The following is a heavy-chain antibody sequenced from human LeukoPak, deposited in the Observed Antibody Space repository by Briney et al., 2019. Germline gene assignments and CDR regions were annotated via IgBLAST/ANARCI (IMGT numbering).Heavy chain of an antibody. CDR2: IYHSGST. CDR1: GGSISSGGYS. V-gene: IGHV4-30-2*01. J-gene: IGHJ2*01. Sequence: SETLSLTCTVSGGSISSGGYSWSWIRQPPGKGLEWIGYIYHSGSTYYNPSLKSRVTISVDRSKNQFSLKLSSVTAADTAVYYCARASLAYCGGDCYYYWYFDLWGRGTLVTVSS. CDR3: ARASLAYCGGDCYYYWYFDL. D-gene: IGHD2-21*02.